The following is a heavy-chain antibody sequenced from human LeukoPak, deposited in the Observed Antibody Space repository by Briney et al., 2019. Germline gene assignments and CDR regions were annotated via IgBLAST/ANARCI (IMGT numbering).Heavy chain of an antibody. CDR3: ARVSGYSYGAYYFDY. D-gene: IGHD5-18*01. Sequence: GASVKVSCKASGGTFSSYAISWVRQAPGQGLEWMGEIIPIFGTANYAQKFQGRVTITTDESTSTAYMELSSLRSEDTAVYYCARVSGYSYGAYYFDYWGQGTLVTVSS. V-gene: IGHV1-69*05. J-gene: IGHJ4*02. CDR2: IIPIFGTA. CDR1: GGTFSSYA.